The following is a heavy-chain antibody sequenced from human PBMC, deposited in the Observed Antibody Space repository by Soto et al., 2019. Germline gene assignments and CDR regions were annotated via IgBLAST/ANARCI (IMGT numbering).Heavy chain of an antibody. Sequence: GGSLRLSCAASGFTFSSYWMSWVRQAPGKGLEWVANIKQDGSEKYYVDSVKGRFTISRDNAKNSLYLQMNSLRAEDTAVYYCAREAHFYGDYYYYGMDVWGQGTTVTVSS. CDR3: AREAHFYGDYYYYGMDV. D-gene: IGHD4-17*01. J-gene: IGHJ6*02. CDR2: IKQDGSEK. V-gene: IGHV3-7*01. CDR1: GFTFSSYW.